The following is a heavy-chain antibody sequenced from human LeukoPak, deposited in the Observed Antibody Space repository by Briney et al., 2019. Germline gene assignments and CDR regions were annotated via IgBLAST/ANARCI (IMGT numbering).Heavy chain of an antibody. CDR3: ARLGRIFGVVNFSPLGFDY. D-gene: IGHD3-3*02. CDR2: IYYSGST. J-gene: IGHJ4*02. Sequence: SETLSLTCTVSGGSISSSSYYWGWIRQPPGKGLEWIGSIYYSGSTYYYPSLKSRVTISVDTSKNQFSLKLSSVTAADTAVYYCARLGRIFGVVNFSPLGFDYWGQGTLVTVSS. V-gene: IGHV4-39*01. CDR1: GGSISSSSYY.